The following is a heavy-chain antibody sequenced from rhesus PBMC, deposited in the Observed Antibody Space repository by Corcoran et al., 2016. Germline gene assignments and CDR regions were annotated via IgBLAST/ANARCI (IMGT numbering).Heavy chain of an antibody. CDR3: ARVSRGSWYYFDY. J-gene: IGHJ4*01. CDR1: GGSFSAYY. CDR2: ISGSSGSP. D-gene: IGHD6-25*01. Sequence: QVQLQESGPGLVKPSETLSLTCAVSGGSFSAYYRGWIRQPPGKGLEWIGYISGSSGSPAYNPSLKSRVTLSVDTSKNQLSLKLSSVTAAGTAVYYCARVSRGSWYYFDYWGQGVLVTVSS. V-gene: IGHV4-165*01.